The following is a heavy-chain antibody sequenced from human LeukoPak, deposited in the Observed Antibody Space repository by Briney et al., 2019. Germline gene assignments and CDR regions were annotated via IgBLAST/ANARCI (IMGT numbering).Heavy chain of an antibody. CDR2: IKGDGSDK. Sequence: HPGGSLRLSCAASGFTFSSSWMTWVRQAPGKGLEWLANIKGDGSDKNYVDSVKGRFTISRDNAKNSLFLQMSSLRGEDTALYYCATEHWGPNSWGQGTLVIVSS. D-gene: IGHD3-16*01. V-gene: IGHV3-7*01. CDR3: ATEHWGPNS. J-gene: IGHJ4*02. CDR1: GFTFSSSW.